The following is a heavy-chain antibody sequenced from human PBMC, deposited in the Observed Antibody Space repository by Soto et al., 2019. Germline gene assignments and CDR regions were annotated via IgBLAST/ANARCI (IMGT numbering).Heavy chain of an antibody. D-gene: IGHD5-18*01. V-gene: IGHV4-31*03. Sequence: PSETLSLTCTVSGGSISSGGYYWSWIRQHPGKGLEWIGYIYYSGSTYYNPSLKSRVTISVDTSKNQFSLKLSSVTAADTAVYYCVRSGYSYGPNPLLYWGQGTLVTVSS. CDR1: GGSISSGGYY. CDR2: IYYSGST. CDR3: VRSGYSYGPNPLLY. J-gene: IGHJ4*02.